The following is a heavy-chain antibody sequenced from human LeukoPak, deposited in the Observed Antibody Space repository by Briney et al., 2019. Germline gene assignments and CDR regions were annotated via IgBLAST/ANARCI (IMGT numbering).Heavy chain of an antibody. CDR3: AKDHTYYYDSSGYYFDY. Sequence: PSETLSLTCTVSGGSISSSSYYWGWIRQPPGKGLEWIGSIYYSGSTYYNPSLKSRVTISVDTSKNQFSLKLSSVTAAHTAVYYCAKDHTYYYDSSGYYFDYWGQGTLVTVSS. J-gene: IGHJ4*02. D-gene: IGHD3-22*01. CDR2: IYYSGST. V-gene: IGHV4-39*01. CDR1: GGSISSSSYY.